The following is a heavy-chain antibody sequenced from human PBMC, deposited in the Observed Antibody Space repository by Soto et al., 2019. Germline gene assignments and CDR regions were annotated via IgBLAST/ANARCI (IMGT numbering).Heavy chain of an antibody. CDR1: GFSLSTSGMC. CDR3: ARSQRGLYSGYDFDY. V-gene: IGHV2-70*01. J-gene: IGHJ4*02. D-gene: IGHD5-12*01. CDR2: IDWDDDK. Sequence: SGPTLVNPTQTLTLTCTFSGFSLSTSGMCVSWIRQPPGKALEWLALIDWDDDKYYSTSLKTRLTISKDTSKNQVVLTMTNMDPVDTATYYCARSQRGLYSGYDFDYWGQGTLVTVSS.